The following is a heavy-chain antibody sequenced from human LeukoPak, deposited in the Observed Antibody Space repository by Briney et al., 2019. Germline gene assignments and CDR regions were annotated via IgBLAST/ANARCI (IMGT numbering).Heavy chain of an antibody. CDR1: GSSFTSYW. V-gene: IGHV5-51*01. D-gene: IGHD1-1*01. Sequence: GASLKISFKGSGSSFTSYWIGWVRRMPGKGLEWMGIIYPGDSDTRYSPSFQGQVTISADKSISTAYLQWSSLKASDTAMYYCARQPKYAGSFDYWGQGTLVTVSS. CDR2: IYPGDSDT. J-gene: IGHJ4*02. CDR3: ARQPKYAGSFDY.